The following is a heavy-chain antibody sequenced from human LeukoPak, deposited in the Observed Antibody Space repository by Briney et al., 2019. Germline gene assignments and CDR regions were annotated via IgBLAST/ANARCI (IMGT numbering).Heavy chain of an antibody. V-gene: IGHV4-59*12. CDR1: GGSISSYY. CDR3: ARDQYDSSGYYYSRPGYFDY. D-gene: IGHD3-22*01. Sequence: LETLSLTCTVSGGSISSYYWNWIRQPPPQGQERIGYIYYSWSTNSNPSLTSRVTISVDTSKNQFSLKLSSVTAADTAVYYCARDQYDSSGYYYSRPGYFDYWGQGTLVTVSS. CDR2: IYYSWST. J-gene: IGHJ4*02.